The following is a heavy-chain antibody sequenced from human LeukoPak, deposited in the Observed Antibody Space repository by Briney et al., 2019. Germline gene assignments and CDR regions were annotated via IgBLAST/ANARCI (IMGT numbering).Heavy chain of an antibody. Sequence: KASETLSLTCTVSGGSINNYYWSWIRQPPGKGLEWIGYIYYSGSTNYNPSLKSRVTISVDTSKNQFSLKLSSVTAADTAVYYCARDRRLLLNSQYYFDCWGQGTLVTVSS. V-gene: IGHV4-59*01. D-gene: IGHD3-22*01. CDR1: GGSINNYY. CDR3: ARDRRLLLNSQYYFDC. J-gene: IGHJ4*02. CDR2: IYYSGST.